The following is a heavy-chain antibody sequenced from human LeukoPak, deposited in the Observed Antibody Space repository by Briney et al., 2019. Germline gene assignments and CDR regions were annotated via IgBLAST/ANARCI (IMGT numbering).Heavy chain of an antibody. CDR3: ARDLRAKTYYYDSSGYYPYFQH. D-gene: IGHD3-22*01. CDR2: INPSGGST. V-gene: IGHV1-46*01. Sequence: VASVKVSCKASGYTFTSYYMHWVRQAPGQGLEWMGIINPSGGSTSYAQKFQGRVTMTRDTSTSTVYMELSSLRSEDTAVYYCARDLRAKTYYYDSSGYYPYFQHWGQGTLVTVSS. J-gene: IGHJ1*01. CDR1: GYTFTSYY.